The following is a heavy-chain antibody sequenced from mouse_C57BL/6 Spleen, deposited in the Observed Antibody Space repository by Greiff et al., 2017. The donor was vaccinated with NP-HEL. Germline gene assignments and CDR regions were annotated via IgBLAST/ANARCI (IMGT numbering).Heavy chain of an antibody. CDR1: GYTFTDYE. CDR2: IDPETGGT. J-gene: IGHJ4*01. CDR3: TRWTYYSNYPYYAMDY. D-gene: IGHD2-5*01. V-gene: IGHV1-15*01. Sequence: VQLQQSGAELVRPGASVTLSCKASGYTFTDYEMHWVKQTPVHGLEWIGAIDPETGGTAYNQKFKGKAILTADKSSSTAYMELRSLTSEDSAVYYCTRWTYYSNYPYYAMDYWGQGTSVTVSS.